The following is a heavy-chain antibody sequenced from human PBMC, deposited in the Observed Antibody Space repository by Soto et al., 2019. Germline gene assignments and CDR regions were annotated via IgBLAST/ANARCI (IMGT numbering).Heavy chain of an antibody. CDR1: GGTLSSYA. CDR3: ARVGRLMVYAIGTTYGMDV. Sequence: SVKVSCKASGGTLSSYAISWVRQAPGQGLEWMGGIIPIFGTANYAQKFQGRVTITADESTSTAYMELSSLRSEDTAVYHCARVGRLMVYAIGTTYGMDVWGQGTTVTVSS. CDR2: IIPIFGTA. V-gene: IGHV1-69*13. D-gene: IGHD2-8*01. J-gene: IGHJ6*02.